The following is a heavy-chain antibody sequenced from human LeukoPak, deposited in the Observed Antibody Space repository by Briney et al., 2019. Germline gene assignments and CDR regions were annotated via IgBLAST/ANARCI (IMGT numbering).Heavy chain of an antibody. J-gene: IGHJ4*02. CDR3: ARMGAGSPPNFDY. D-gene: IGHD1-26*01. Sequence: GGSLRLSCAASGFTFSSYWMNWVRQAPGKGLEWVSSISSSSSYIYYADSVKGRFTISRDNAKNSLYLQMNSLRAEDTAVYYCARMGAGSPPNFDYWGQGTLVTVSS. V-gene: IGHV3-21*01. CDR1: GFTFSSYW. CDR2: ISSSSSYI.